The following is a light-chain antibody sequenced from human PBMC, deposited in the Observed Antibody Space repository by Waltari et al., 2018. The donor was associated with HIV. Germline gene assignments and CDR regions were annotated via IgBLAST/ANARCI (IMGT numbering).Light chain of an antibody. Sequence: DIQMTQSPSSLSAFLGDRVTFTCRASQNIYTFVNWFQMKPGKTPSLLIYRASSLERGVPSRFSGSGSGTEFSLSISSEQPDDFATYFCLQTFDTPLTFGPGTKLDV. CDR3: LQTFDTPLT. J-gene: IGKJ3*01. CDR2: RAS. V-gene: IGKV1-39*01. CDR1: QNIYTF.